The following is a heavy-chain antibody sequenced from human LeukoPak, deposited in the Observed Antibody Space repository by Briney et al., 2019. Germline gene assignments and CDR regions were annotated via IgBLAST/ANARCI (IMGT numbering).Heavy chain of an antibody. V-gene: IGHV3-30*03. CDR1: GFTFSRYG. Sequence: GGSLRLSCAASGFTFSRYGMHWVRQAPGKGLEWVAGISYDGSNKYYGDSVKGRFTISRDNSKNTLDLQMNSLRVEDTAVHYCARVLDGVGATRSFDYWGQGTLVTVSS. J-gene: IGHJ4*02. D-gene: IGHD1-26*01. CDR3: ARVLDGVGATRSFDY. CDR2: ISYDGSNK.